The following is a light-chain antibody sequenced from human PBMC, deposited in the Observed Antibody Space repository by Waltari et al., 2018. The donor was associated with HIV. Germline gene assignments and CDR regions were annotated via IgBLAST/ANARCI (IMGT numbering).Light chain of an antibody. J-gene: IGKJ3*01. CDR2: LGS. Sequence: EIVMTQSPLSLAVTPGEPASISCRSSESIPRDNGHNYLDWFLQKPGQSPQLLIYLGSMRASGVPDRFRGSGSGTDFTLRISKVEAEDVGTYYCMQAHQIPITFGPGTKLHIK. CDR3: MQAHQIPIT. V-gene: IGKV2-28*01. CDR1: ESIPRDNGHNY.